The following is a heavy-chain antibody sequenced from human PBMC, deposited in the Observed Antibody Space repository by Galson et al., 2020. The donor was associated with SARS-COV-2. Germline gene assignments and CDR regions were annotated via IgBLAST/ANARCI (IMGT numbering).Heavy chain of an antibody. V-gene: IGHV3-74*01. CDR3: GSRGVVIPDASVGS. J-gene: IGHJ4*02. D-gene: IGHD2-21*01. Sequence: AESLRLSCAVSGFTFSSYDMHWVRQAPGKGLVWVSRVNSDGYTTTYADSVKGRFTISRDNAKNTPYLQMNRLRAEDTAVYYCGSRGVVIPDASVGSGGQGTLIIVSS. CDR1: GFTFSSYD. CDR2: VNSDGYTT.